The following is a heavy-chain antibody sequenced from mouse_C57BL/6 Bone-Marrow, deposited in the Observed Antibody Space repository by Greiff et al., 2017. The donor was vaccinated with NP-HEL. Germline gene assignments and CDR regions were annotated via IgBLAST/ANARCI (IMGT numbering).Heavy chain of an antibody. D-gene: IGHD2-10*02. J-gene: IGHJ2*01. V-gene: IGHV5-4*03. CDR1: GFTFSSYA. CDR3: ARREYGNLDY. CDR2: ISDGGSYT. Sequence: EVKLVESGGGLVKPGGSLKLSCAASGFTFSSYAMSWVRQTPEKRLEWVATISDGGSYTYYPDNVKGRFTISRDNAKNNLYLQMSHLKSEDTAMYYGARREYGNLDYWGQGTTLTVSS.